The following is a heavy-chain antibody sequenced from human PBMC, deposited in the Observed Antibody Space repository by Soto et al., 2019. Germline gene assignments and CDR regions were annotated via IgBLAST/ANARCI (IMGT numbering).Heavy chain of an antibody. CDR1: GYTFTSYY. CDR2: INPSGGST. V-gene: IGHV1-46*01. D-gene: IGHD2-8*01. J-gene: IGHJ6*02. CDR3: ASFHRDGTNGVLNYYGVDV. Sequence: ASVKVSCKASGYTFTSYYMHWVRQAPGQGLEWMGIINPSGGSTSYAQKFQGRVTMTRDTSTSTVYMELSSLRSEDTAVYYCASFHRDGTNGVLNYYGVDVWGQGTTVTVSS.